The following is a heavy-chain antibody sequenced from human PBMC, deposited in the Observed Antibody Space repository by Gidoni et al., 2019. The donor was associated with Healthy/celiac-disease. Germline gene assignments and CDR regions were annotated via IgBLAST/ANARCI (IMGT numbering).Heavy chain of an antibody. CDR2: IDWDDDK. CDR1: GFSLSTSGMC. CDR3: ARIPPASGVAAYYYYGMDV. D-gene: IGHD3-3*01. J-gene: IGHJ6*02. Sequence: TFSGFSLSTSGMCVSWIRQPPGKALEWLALIDWDDDKYYSTSLKTRLTISKDTSKNQVVLPMTNMDPVDTATYYCARIPPASGVAAYYYYGMDVWGQGTTVTVSS. V-gene: IGHV2-70*01.